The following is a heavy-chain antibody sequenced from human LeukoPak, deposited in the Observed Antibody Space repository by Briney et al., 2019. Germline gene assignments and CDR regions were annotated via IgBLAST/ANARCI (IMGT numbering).Heavy chain of an antibody. CDR1: GDSVSTNSAA. D-gene: IGHD3-22*01. CDR3: ARAHYSDSGFDAFNV. Sequence: SQTLSLTCAISGDSVSTNSAAWNWIRQSPSRGLEWLGRTYYSSKRYNAYAVSVKSRIKINPDISKNQFSQHLNSVTPEDTAVYYCARAHYSDSGFDAFNVWGQGTMVTVSS. J-gene: IGHJ3*01. CDR2: TYYSSKRYN. V-gene: IGHV6-1*01.